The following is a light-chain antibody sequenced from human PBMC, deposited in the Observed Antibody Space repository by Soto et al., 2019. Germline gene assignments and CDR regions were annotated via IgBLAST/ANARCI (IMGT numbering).Light chain of an antibody. V-gene: IGLV2-8*01. Sequence: QSVLTQPPSASGSPGQSVTISCTGTKSDIGVYDFVSWYQHHAGKAPRLIIYEVVQRPSGVPDRFSGSKSGNTASLTVSGLQAADEADYFCKSYAGSNTYVFGSGTKVTV. CDR2: EVV. CDR1: KSDIGVYDF. CDR3: KSYAGSNTYV. J-gene: IGLJ1*01.